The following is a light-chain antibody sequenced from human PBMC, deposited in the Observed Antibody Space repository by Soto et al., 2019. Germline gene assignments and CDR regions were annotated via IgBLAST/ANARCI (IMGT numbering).Light chain of an antibody. J-gene: IGLJ1*01. CDR1: SSDVGGYNY. CDR3: TSYTSSSTWV. CDR2: EVR. V-gene: IGLV2-14*01. Sequence: QSVLTQPASVSGSPGQSITISCTGTSSDVGGYNYVSWYQQHPGKAPKLIIYEVRNRPSGVSSRFSGSKSGDTASLTISGLQAEDEADYYCTSYTSSSTWVFGTGTKVTVL.